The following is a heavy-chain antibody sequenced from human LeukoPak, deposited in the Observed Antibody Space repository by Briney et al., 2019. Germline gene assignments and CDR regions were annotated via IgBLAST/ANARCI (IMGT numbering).Heavy chain of an antibody. CDR3: ARDHGSGYYSLVSGYFDY. V-gene: IGHV4-59*01. D-gene: IGHD3-22*01. J-gene: IGHJ4*02. CDR1: GGSISSYY. CDR2: IYYSGST. Sequence: SETLSLTCTVSGGSISSYYWSWIRQPPGKGLEWIGYIYYSGSTNYNPSLKSRVTISVDTSKNQFSLKLSSVTAADTAVYYCARDHGSGYYSLVSGYFDYWGQGTLVTVSS.